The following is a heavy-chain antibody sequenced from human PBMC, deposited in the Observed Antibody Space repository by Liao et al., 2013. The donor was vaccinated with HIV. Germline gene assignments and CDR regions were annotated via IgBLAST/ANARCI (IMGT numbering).Heavy chain of an antibody. D-gene: IGHD7-27*01. CDR3: ARVRVPNWGLFDS. Sequence: QVQLQQWGPGLVKPSETLSLTCTVSGASINGYYWSWIRQPAGKGLEWIGQMFYTGTTKYNPSLKGRVTISLDTSKNQLSLNLSSVTAADTAVYFCARVRVPNWGLFDSWGQGTLISVSS. CDR1: GASINGYY. V-gene: IGHV4-59*01. CDR2: MFYTGTT. J-gene: IGHJ4*02.